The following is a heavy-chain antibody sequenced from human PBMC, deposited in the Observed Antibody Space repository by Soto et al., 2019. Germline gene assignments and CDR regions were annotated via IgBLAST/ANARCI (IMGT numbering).Heavy chain of an antibody. V-gene: IGHV3-33*01. D-gene: IGHD5-18*01. CDR3: ARDLRIQLWLLLYYYGMDV. J-gene: IGHJ6*02. CDR2: IWYDGSNK. CDR1: GFTFSNYG. Sequence: QVQLVESGGGVVQPGKSLRLSCAASGFTFSNYGMHWVRQAPGKGLEWVAVIWYDGSNKYYADSVKGRFTISRDNSKNTLYLQMNSLRAEDTAVYYCARDLRIQLWLLLYYYGMDVWGQGTTVTVSS.